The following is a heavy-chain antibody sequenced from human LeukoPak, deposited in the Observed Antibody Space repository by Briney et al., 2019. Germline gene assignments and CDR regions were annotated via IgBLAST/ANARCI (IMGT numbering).Heavy chain of an antibody. CDR2: IWYDGSNK. CDR1: GFTFSSYG. J-gene: IGHJ6*02. Sequence: QTGGSLRLSCAASGFTFSSYGMHWVRQAPGKGLEWVAVIWYDGSNKYYADSVKGRFTISRDNSKNTLYLQMNSLRAEDTVVYYCARGYYYGSGSYSYYYYGMDVWGQGTTVTVSS. D-gene: IGHD3-10*01. V-gene: IGHV3-33*01. CDR3: ARGYYYGSGSYSYYYYGMDV.